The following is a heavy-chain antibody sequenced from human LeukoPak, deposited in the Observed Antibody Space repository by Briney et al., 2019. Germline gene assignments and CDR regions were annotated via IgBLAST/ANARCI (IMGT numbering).Heavy chain of an antibody. Sequence: ASVKVSCKASGYTFTGYYMHWVRQAPGQGLEWMGWINPNSGGTNYAQKFQGRVTMTRDTSISTAYMELSRLRSDDTAVYYCARDGGGYGSGSYYYWGQGTLVTVSS. CDR1: GYTFTGYY. CDR2: INPNSGGT. D-gene: IGHD3-10*01. J-gene: IGHJ4*02. CDR3: ARDGGGYGSGSYYY. V-gene: IGHV1-2*02.